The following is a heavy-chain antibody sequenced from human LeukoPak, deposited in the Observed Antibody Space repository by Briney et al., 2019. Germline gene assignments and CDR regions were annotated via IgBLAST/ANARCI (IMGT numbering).Heavy chain of an antibody. D-gene: IGHD2-8*01. CDR3: ARGSSVDGYCTPGACDAGYYDI. V-gene: IGHV4-34*01. Sequence: SETLSLTCAVYGDSFKAYVWDWIRQAPGKSLEYIGEINHRGTSHYNPSLKTRVTLSVDTSKNQFSLKLTSVTAADTAVYYCARGSSVDGYCTPGACDAGYYDIWGQGTPVIVSS. J-gene: IGHJ4*02. CDR2: INHRGTS. CDR1: GDSFKAYV.